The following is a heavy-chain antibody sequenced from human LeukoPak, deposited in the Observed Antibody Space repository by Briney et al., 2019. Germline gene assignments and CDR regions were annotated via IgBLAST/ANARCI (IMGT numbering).Heavy chain of an antibody. CDR1: GFTFSSYA. CDR3: ARDGERYCSSGSCYFTNWFDP. Sequence: GGSLRLSCAASGFTFSSYAMHWVRQAPGKGLEWVAVISYDGSNKYYADSVKGRFTISRDNSKNTLYLQMNSLRAEDTAVYYCARDGERYCSSGSCYFTNWFDPWGQGALVTVSS. D-gene: IGHD2-15*01. CDR2: ISYDGSNK. V-gene: IGHV3-30-3*01. J-gene: IGHJ5*02.